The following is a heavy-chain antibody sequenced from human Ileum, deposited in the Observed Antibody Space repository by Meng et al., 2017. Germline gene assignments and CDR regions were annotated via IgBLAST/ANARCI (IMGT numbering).Heavy chain of an antibody. D-gene: IGHD6-19*01. CDR3: AREKGYSSSSWLEGFDI. Sequence: GESLKISCKASGYTFSRDGISWVRQAPGQGLEWMGWISGFNGNTVYAQKFQGRVTMTTDTSTSTAYMELRSLRSDDTALYYCAREKGYSSSSWLEGFDIWGQGTMVTVSS. V-gene: IGHV1-18*01. CDR2: ISGFNGNT. J-gene: IGHJ3*02. CDR1: GYTFSRDG.